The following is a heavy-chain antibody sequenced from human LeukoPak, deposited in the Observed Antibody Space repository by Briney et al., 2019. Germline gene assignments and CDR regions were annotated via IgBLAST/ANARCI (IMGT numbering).Heavy chain of an antibody. CDR2: ISGTGNSP. CDR3: AKIVAISGRPREGFDY. J-gene: IGHJ4*02. CDR1: GSTFSTYA. V-gene: IGHV3-23*01. D-gene: IGHD1-26*01. Sequence: GGSLRLSCAASGSTFSTYAMSWVRQAPGKGLEWVSAISGTGNSPYYGDSVKGRFTISRDNSKNTLYLQMNSLRAEDTAVYYCAKIVAISGRPREGFDYWGQGTLVTVSS.